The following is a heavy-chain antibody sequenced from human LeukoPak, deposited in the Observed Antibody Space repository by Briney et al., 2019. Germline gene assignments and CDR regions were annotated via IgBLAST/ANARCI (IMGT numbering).Heavy chain of an antibody. Sequence: SQTLSLTCAISGDSVSSNSAAWNWIRQSPSRGLEWLGRTYYRSKWYSEYAVSLKSRITIKPDTSKNQFSLQLNSVTAADTAVYYCARVVMYYYDSSGYNTGSPWGQGTLVTVSS. CDR1: GDSVSSNSAA. CDR2: TYYRSKWYS. V-gene: IGHV6-1*01. CDR3: ARVVMYYYDSSGYNTGSP. D-gene: IGHD3-22*01. J-gene: IGHJ5*02.